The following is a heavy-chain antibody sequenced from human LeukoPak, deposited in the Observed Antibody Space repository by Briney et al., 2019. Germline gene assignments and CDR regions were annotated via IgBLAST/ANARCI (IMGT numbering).Heavy chain of an antibody. CDR3: AKDIFNSSSWHYLFGY. Sequence: PGGSLRLSCAASGFTFSSYAMSWVRQAPGKGLEWVSAISGSGESTFYADSVKGRFTISRDNSKNTLSLQMNSLRAEDTAVYYCAKDIFNSSSWHYLFGYWGQGTLVTVSS. J-gene: IGHJ4*02. CDR1: GFTFSSYA. V-gene: IGHV3-23*01. CDR2: ISGSGEST. D-gene: IGHD6-13*01.